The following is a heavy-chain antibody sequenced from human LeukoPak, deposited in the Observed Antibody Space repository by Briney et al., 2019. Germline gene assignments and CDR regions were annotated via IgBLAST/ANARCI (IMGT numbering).Heavy chain of an antibody. J-gene: IGHJ4*02. CDR3: ARHDYGANSGDY. Sequence: GGSLRLSCAASGFTITSFSMHWVRQAPRKGLEWVSVISVSGDTYYADSVKGRFTISRDNAKNSLYLQMNSLRDGDTAVYYCARHDYGANSGDYWGQGTLVTVSS. CDR1: GFTITSFS. CDR2: ISVSGDT. V-gene: IGHV3-23*01. D-gene: IGHD4/OR15-4a*01.